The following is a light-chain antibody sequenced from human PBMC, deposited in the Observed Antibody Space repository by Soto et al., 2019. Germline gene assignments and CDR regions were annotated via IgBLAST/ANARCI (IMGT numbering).Light chain of an antibody. J-gene: IGLJ1*01. CDR3: QSYDSSLSGSYV. CDR2: GNS. Sequence: QSVLTQPPSGSGAPGQRVTISCTGSSSNIGAGYDVHWYQQLPGTAPKLLIYGNSNRPSGVPDRFSGSKSGTSASLAITGLQAEDEADYYCQSYDSSLSGSYVFGTGTKVTGL. V-gene: IGLV1-40*01. CDR1: SSNIGAGYD.